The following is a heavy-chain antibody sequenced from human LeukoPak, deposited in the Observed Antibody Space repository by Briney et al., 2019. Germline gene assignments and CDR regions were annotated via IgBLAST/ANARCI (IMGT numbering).Heavy chain of an antibody. CDR1: GGSVSNQY. V-gene: IGHV4-59*02. D-gene: IGHD2-15*01. J-gene: IGHJ6*03. CDR2: IHNSGSP. Sequence: SETLSLTCTVSGGSVSNQYWNWIRQPPGKGLEWIGHIHNSGSPNYNPSLKSRVTISMDTSKNQFSLKLSSVTAADTAVYYCARGAIVVVVAATLRYYYYYMDVWGKGTTVTVSS. CDR3: ARGAIVVVVAATLRYYYYYMDV.